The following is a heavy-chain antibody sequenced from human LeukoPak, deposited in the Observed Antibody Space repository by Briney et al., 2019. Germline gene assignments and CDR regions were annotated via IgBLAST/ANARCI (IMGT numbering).Heavy chain of an antibody. CDR2: IYYSGST. CDR1: GGSISSGGYY. Sequence: PSQTLSLTCTVSGGSISSGGYYWSWIRQHPGKGLEWIGYIYYSGSTYYNPSLKSRVTISVDTSKNQFSLKLSSVTAADTAAYYCARDGGSYYRAFDIWGQGTMVTVSS. V-gene: IGHV4-31*03. CDR3: ARDGGSYYRAFDI. J-gene: IGHJ3*02. D-gene: IGHD1-26*01.